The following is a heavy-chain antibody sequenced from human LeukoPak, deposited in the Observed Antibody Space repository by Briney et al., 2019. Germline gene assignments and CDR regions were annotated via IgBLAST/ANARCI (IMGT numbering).Heavy chain of an antibody. CDR2: TCSGGTT. CDR1: GFTFSGNY. CDR3: ARGRESDSGGYVYYLAC. V-gene: IGHV3-53*01. Sequence: GGSLRLSCAVSGFTFSGNYMSWVRLAPGRGLEWVSVTCSGGTTSYSGSAEGRCTISRDNSKNNMYLQKKSPPTDETPALYSARGRESDSGGYVYYLACWGQGTPVTVSS. J-gene: IGHJ4*02. D-gene: IGHD4-17*01.